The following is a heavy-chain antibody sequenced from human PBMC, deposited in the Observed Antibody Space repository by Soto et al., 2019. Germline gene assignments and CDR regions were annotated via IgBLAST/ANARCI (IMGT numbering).Heavy chain of an antibody. CDR1: GFTFSSYA. J-gene: IGHJ4*02. D-gene: IGHD3-3*01. Sequence: GGSLRLSCAASGFTFSSYAMSWVRQAPGKGLEWVSAISGSGGSTYYADSVKGRFTISRDNSKNTLYLQMNSLRAEDTAVYYCAKHGVDFWSRARHVDYWGQGTLVTVSS. CDR3: AKHGVDFWSRARHVDY. V-gene: IGHV3-23*01. CDR2: ISGSGGST.